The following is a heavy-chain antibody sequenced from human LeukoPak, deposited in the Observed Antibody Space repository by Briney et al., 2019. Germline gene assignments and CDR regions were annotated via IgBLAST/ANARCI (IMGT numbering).Heavy chain of an antibody. D-gene: IGHD3-22*01. V-gene: IGHV3-11*01. Sequence: GGPLRLSCAASGFTFSDYYMSWIRQAPGKGLEWVSYISSSGSTIYYADSVKGRFTISRDNAKNSLYLQMNSLRAEDTAVYYCARDPSPSSPQVADSSGYSNLWGQGTLVTVSS. CDR1: GFTFSDYY. CDR3: ARDPSPSSPQVADSSGYSNL. J-gene: IGHJ4*02. CDR2: ISSSGSTI.